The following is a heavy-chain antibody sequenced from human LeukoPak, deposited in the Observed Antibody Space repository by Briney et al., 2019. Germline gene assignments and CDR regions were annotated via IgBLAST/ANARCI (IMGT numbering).Heavy chain of an antibody. V-gene: IGHV3-23*01. CDR1: GFTFSSYA. CDR3: AKGSSGWYSLLDY. Sequence: PGGSLRLSCAASGFTFSSYAMSWVRQAPGKGLEGVSAISCSGGSTYYAGSVKGRLTISRDNSKNTLYLQMNSLRAEDTAVYYCAKGSSGWYSLLDYWGQGTVVSVSS. D-gene: IGHD6-19*01. CDR2: ISCSGGST. J-gene: IGHJ4*02.